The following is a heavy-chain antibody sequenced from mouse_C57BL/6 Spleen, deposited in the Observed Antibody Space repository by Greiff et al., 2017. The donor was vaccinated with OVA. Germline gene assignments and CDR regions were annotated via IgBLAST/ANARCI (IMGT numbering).Heavy chain of an antibody. CDR3: ARGGTSWLAY. J-gene: IGHJ3*01. CDR1: GYTFTSYW. D-gene: IGHD3-3*01. V-gene: IGHV1-61*01. Sequence: QVQLQQPGAELVRPGSSVKLSCKASGYTFTSYWMDWVKQRPGQGLEWIGNIYPSDSETHYNQKFKDKATLTVDKSSSTAYMQLSSLASEDSAVYDSARGGTSWLAYWGQGTLVTVSA. CDR2: IYPSDSET.